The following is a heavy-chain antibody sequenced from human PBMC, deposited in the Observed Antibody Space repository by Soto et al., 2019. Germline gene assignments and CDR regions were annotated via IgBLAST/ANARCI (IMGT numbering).Heavy chain of an antibody. J-gene: IGHJ4*02. D-gene: IGHD2-2*01. CDR1: GYTFTGYY. CDR3: ALSYCSRTSCQGDYFDY. Sequence: QVQLVQSGAEVKKPGASVKVSCKASGYTFTGYYMHWVRQAPGQGLEWMGWINPNSGGTNYAQKFKGWVTMTSDTSISTAYMELSRLRSDGTVVYYCALSYCSRTSCQGDYFDYWGQGTLVTVSS. V-gene: IGHV1-2*04. CDR2: INPNSGGT.